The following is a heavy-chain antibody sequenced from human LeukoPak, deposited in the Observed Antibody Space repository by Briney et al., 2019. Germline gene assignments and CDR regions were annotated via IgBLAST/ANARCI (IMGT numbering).Heavy chain of an antibody. D-gene: IGHD6-6*01. Sequence: ASVKVSCKASGYTFTSYGISWVRQAPGQGLEWMGWISTYNGNTNYAQKLQGRVTMTTDTSTSTAYMELSSLRSEDTAVYYCAAIGWEYSTSPLPMDVWGRGTTVTVSS. CDR3: AAIGWEYSTSPLPMDV. CDR2: ISTYNGNT. J-gene: IGHJ6*02. CDR1: GYTFTSYG. V-gene: IGHV1-18*01.